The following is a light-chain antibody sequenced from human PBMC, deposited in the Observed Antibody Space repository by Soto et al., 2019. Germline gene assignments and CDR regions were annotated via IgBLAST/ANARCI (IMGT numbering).Light chain of an antibody. J-gene: IGKJ2*01. CDR2: GAS. CDR1: QTVTSN. CDR3: QQYNDWPYT. Sequence: EILMTQSPATLSVSPGERATLSCRASQTVTSNLAWYQQKPGQAPRVLIYGASTRANSIPARFSGSGSGTEFTLTISSLQSEDFAVYYCQQYNDWPYTFGQGTKLEIK. V-gene: IGKV3-15*01.